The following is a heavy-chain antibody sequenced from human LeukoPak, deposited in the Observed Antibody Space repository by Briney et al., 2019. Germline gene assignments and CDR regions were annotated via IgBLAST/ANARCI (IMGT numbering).Heavy chain of an antibody. Sequence: SVKVPCKASGGTFSSYAISWVRQAPGQGLEWMGGIIPIFGTANYAQKFQGRVTITADESTSTAYMELSSLRSEDTAVYYCARDLIAVAGTPQGCFDYWGQGTLVTVSS. CDR1: GGTFSSYA. D-gene: IGHD6-19*01. CDR3: ARDLIAVAGTPQGCFDY. V-gene: IGHV1-69*13. CDR2: IIPIFGTA. J-gene: IGHJ4*02.